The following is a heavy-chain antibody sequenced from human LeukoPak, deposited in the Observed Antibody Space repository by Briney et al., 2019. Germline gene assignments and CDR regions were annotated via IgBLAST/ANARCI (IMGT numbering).Heavy chain of an antibody. Sequence: GRSLRLSCAASGFTFSSYAMHWVRQAPGKGLEWVAVISYDGSNKYYADSVKGRFTISRDNSKNTLYLQMNSLRAEDTAVYYCARALNYYYYYMDVWGKGTTVTVSS. J-gene: IGHJ6*03. V-gene: IGHV3-30*04. CDR2: ISYDGSNK. CDR1: GFTFSSYA. CDR3: ARALNYYYYYMDV.